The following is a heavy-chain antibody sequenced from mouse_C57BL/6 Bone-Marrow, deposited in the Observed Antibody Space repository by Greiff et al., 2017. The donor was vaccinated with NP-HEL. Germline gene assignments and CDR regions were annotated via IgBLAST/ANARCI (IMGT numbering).Heavy chain of an antibody. CDR2: ISSGGDYI. CDR1: GFTFSSYA. Sequence: EVQVVESGEGLVKPGGSLKLSCAASGFTFSSYAMSWVRQTPEKRLVWVAYISSGGDYIYYADTVKGRFTISRDNARNTLYLQMSSLKSEDTAMYYCTRDHGNYPAYWGQGTLVTVSA. D-gene: IGHD2-1*01. V-gene: IGHV5-9-1*02. CDR3: TRDHGNYPAY. J-gene: IGHJ3*01.